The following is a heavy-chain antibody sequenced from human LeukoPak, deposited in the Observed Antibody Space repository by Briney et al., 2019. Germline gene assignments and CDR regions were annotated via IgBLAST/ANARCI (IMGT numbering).Heavy chain of an antibody. Sequence: VASVKVSCKASGYTFPSYFMHWARQAPGQGLEWMGIINPTGGSTTYAQKFQGRVTMTRDTSTSTVYMELSSLRSDDTAVYYCARTAARRFDYWGQGTLVTVSS. D-gene: IGHD6-6*01. CDR3: ARTAARRFDY. J-gene: IGHJ4*02. CDR2: INPTGGST. V-gene: IGHV1-46*01. CDR1: GYTFPSYF.